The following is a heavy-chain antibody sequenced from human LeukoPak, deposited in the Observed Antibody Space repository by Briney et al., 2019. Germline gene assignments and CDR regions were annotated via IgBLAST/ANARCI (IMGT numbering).Heavy chain of an antibody. CDR3: ARDYSGSYYDY. J-gene: IGHJ4*02. CDR1: GFTFSSYW. D-gene: IGHD1-26*01. V-gene: IGHV3-7*01. CDR2: IKQDGSEK. Sequence: GGSLRLSCAASGFTFSSYWMSWVRQAPGKGLEWVANIKQDGSEKYYVDSVKGRFTISRDNAKNPLYLQMNSLRAEDTAVYYCARDYSGSYYDYWGQGTLVTVSS.